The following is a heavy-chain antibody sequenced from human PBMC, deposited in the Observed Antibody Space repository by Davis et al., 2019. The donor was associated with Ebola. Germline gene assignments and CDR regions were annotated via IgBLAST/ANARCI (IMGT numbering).Heavy chain of an antibody. CDR1: GGSISSGDYS. CDR2: IYYSGST. V-gene: IGHV4-30-4*01. CDR3: AIRGAYNWNDVFDY. J-gene: IGHJ4*02. D-gene: IGHD1-20*01. Sequence: PSETLSLTCTVSGGSISSGDYSWSWIRQPPGMGLEWIGYIYYSGSTYYNPSLKSRVTISVDTSKNQFSLKLSSVTAADTAVYYCAIRGAYNWNDVFDYWGQGTLVTVSS.